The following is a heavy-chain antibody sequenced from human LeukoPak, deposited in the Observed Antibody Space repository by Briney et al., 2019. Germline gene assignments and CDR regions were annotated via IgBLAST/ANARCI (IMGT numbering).Heavy chain of an antibody. D-gene: IGHD4-17*01. J-gene: IGHJ5*01. V-gene: IGHV4-59*01. CDR2: IYYGGGT. CDR3: ARERGDYESDNWFDS. CDR1: GGSIGSYF. Sequence: SETLSLTCTVSGGSIGSYFWSWIRQPPGKGLEWIGYIYYGGGTNYNPSFESRITISVDTSKNRISLNLTSVTASETAIYYCARERGDYESDNWFDSWGQGTLVTVSS.